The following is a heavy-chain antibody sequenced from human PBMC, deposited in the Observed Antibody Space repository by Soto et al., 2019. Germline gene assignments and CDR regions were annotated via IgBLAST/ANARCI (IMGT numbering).Heavy chain of an antibody. J-gene: IGHJ6*02. CDR3: ARDTTTFPYYFGMDV. CDR1: GDTFSRHN. V-gene: IGHV1-69*08. Sequence: QVQLVQSGAEVKNPGSSMKVSCKASGDTFSRHNINWVRQAPGQGLEWMGRIIPTMGKPNYAQKFQGRVTISADMSSLTSYMHLHSLRSDDTGVYYCARDTTTFPYYFGMDVWGQGTTVTVSS. CDR2: IIPTMGKP. D-gene: IGHD4-4*01.